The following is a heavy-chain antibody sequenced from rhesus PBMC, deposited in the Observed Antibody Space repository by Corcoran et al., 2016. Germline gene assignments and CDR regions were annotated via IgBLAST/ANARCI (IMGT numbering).Heavy chain of an antibody. CDR1: GASISSNW. Sequence: QVQLQESGPGLVKPSETLSLTCTVSGASISSNWWSWIRQPPGKGLEWVGEINGNSGRTNYNPSLKSRVTISKGASKNQFSLKLGSVTAADTAVYYCARPRPVWGQRLVKDYWGQGVLVTVSS. V-gene: IGHV4-80*01. CDR2: INGNSGRT. J-gene: IGHJ4*01. D-gene: IGHD6-31*01. CDR3: ARPRPVWGQRLVKDY.